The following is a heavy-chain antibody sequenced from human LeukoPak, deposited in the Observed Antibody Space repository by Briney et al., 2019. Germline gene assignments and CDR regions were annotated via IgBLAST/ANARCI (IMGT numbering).Heavy chain of an antibody. Sequence: ASVKVSCKASGYTFTSYGISWVRQAPGQGLEWMGWISAYNGNTNYAQKLQGRVTMTTDTSTSTAYMELRSLRSDDTAVYYCARDKTDSSGWHPNWFDPWGQRTLVTVSS. CDR3: ARDKTDSSGWHPNWFDP. CDR1: GYTFTSYG. CDR2: ISAYNGNT. J-gene: IGHJ5*02. D-gene: IGHD6-19*01. V-gene: IGHV1-18*04.